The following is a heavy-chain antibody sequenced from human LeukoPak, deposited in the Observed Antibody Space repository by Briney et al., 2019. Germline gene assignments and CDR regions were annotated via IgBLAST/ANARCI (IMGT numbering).Heavy chain of an antibody. D-gene: IGHD6-19*01. CDR1: GGSISNYH. V-gene: IGHV4-4*07. CDR3: ARRDISSGWSFDY. Sequence: SETLSLTCTVSGGSISNYHWSWIRQPAGKGLEWVGQIHTSGSTNYNPPLKSRVSMSMDTTEDRVSLTIRSVTAADTAFYYCARRDISSGWSFDYWGQGTLVTVSS. CDR2: IHTSGST. J-gene: IGHJ4*02.